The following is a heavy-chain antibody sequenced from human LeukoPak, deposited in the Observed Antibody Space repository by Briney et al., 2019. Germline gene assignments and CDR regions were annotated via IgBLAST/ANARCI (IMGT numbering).Heavy chain of an antibody. V-gene: IGHV4-59*01. CDR2: IYYSGST. CDR3: ARDENGSEAFDI. J-gene: IGHJ3*02. CDR1: GGSISSYY. D-gene: IGHD1-1*01. Sequence: SETLSLTCTVSGGSISSYYWSWIRQPPGKGLEWIGYIYYSGSTNYNPSPKSRVTISVDTSKNQFSLKLSSVTAADTAVYYCARDENGSEAFDIWGQGTMVTVSS.